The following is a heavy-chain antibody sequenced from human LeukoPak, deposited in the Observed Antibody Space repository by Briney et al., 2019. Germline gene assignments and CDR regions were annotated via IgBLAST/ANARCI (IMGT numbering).Heavy chain of an antibody. CDR3: SRGRNFVSDYYFDV. D-gene: IGHD1-7*01. Sequence: SQTLSLTCAVSGVSLRGYYWGWIRQSPEKGLEWIGEISHEGDSIYNPSLKSRLTLLLDMSKNQFSLNLRSATAGDTAVFYCSRGRNFVSDYYFDVWGKGTTVSVFS. CDR2: ISHEGDS. V-gene: IGHV4-34*01. J-gene: IGHJ6*03. CDR1: GVSLRGYY.